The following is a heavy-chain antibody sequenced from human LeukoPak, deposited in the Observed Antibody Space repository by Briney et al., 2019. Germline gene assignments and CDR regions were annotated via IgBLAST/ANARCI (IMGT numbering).Heavy chain of an antibody. CDR1: GYTFTSYG. Sequence: ASVKVSCKASGYTFTSYGISWVRQAPGQGLEGMGWISAYNNNTNYAQNLQGRVTMTTDTSTSTAYMELRSLRSDDTAVYYCARLDCSSTSCRSGFDYWGQGTLVTVSS. J-gene: IGHJ4*02. V-gene: IGHV1-18*01. CDR2: ISAYNNNT. D-gene: IGHD2-2*01. CDR3: ARLDCSSTSCRSGFDY.